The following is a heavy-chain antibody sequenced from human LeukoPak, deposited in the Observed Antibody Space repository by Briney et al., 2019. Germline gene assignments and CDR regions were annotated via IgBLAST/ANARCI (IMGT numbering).Heavy chain of an antibody. CDR2: IRYDGSNK. V-gene: IGHV3-30*02. J-gene: IGHJ4*02. CDR1: GFTFSSYV. CDR3: AKEGARTPFDY. Sequence: GGSLRLSCAASGFTFSSYVMHWVGQAPGKGLGGVAVIRYDGSNKYYADSVTGRFSISRDNSKSTLYLQMNSLRAEDTAVYYCAKEGARTPFDYWGQGTLVTVSS. D-gene: IGHD4/OR15-4a*01.